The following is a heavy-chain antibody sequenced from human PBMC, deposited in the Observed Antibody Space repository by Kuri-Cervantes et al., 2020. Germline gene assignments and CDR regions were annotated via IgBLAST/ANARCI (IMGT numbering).Heavy chain of an antibody. V-gene: IGHV3-9*01. CDR3: ARNSRYIGASYYYYYMDV. Sequence: LSLTCAASGFTFDDYAMHWVRQAPGKGLEWVSGISWNSGSIGYADSVKGRFTISRDNAKNSLDLQMNSLRAEDTALYYCARNSRYIGASYYYYYMDVWGKGTTVTVSS. CDR2: ISWNSGSI. D-gene: IGHD6-13*01. J-gene: IGHJ6*03. CDR1: GFTFDDYA.